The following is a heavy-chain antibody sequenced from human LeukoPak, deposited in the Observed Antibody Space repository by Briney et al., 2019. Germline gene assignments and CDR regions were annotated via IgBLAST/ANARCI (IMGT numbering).Heavy chain of an antibody. D-gene: IGHD4-11*01. V-gene: IGHV3-21*01. J-gene: IGHJ6*03. CDR3: VRVAQGATTENYYYYYMDV. CDR2: ITSSGTHI. Sequence: GGSLRLSCAASGFAFNSYTMKWVRQAPGKGLEWVSAITSSGTHIYNADSVKGRFTISRDNAENSAYLQMSSLRAEDTAVYYCVRVAQGATTENYYYYYMDVWGKGTTVTVSS. CDR1: GFAFNSYT.